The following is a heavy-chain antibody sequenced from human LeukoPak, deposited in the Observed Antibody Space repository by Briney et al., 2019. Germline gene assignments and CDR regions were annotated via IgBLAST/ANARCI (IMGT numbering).Heavy chain of an antibody. Sequence: PGGSLRLSCAASGFTFSSFGMSWVRQAPGKGLEWVSVIYSGGSTYYADSVKGRFTISRDNSKNTLYLQMNSLRAEDTAVYYCARGPDWAFDYWGQGTLVTVSS. CDR3: ARGPDWAFDY. CDR2: IYSGGST. CDR1: GFTFSSFG. D-gene: IGHD2-21*01. V-gene: IGHV3-66*01. J-gene: IGHJ4*02.